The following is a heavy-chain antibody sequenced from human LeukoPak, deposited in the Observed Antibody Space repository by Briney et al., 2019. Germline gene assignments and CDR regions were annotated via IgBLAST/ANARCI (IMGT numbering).Heavy chain of an antibody. J-gene: IGHJ4*02. Sequence: GGSLRLSCAASGFTFSRAWMSWLRQAPGKGLEWVANIKEDGSEDYYADSVKGRFAISKDNAKDSLYLQMNSLRAEDTAMYYCARDADGYEDWGQGTLVTVSS. CDR3: ARDADGYED. D-gene: IGHD5-18*01. CDR2: IKEDGSED. V-gene: IGHV3-7*01. CDR1: GFTFSRAW.